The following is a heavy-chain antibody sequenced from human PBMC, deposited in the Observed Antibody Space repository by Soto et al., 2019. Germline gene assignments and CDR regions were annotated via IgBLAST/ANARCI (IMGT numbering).Heavy chain of an antibody. J-gene: IGHJ5*02. CDR3: ARGYCGSTSCDNWFDP. CDR1: GYPFTPFG. D-gene: IGHD2-2*01. CDR2: ISAYNGNT. Sequence: GSVKDYFKTSGYPFTPFGISLVRQAPGQGLEWMGWISAYNGNTNYAQKFQGRVTMTTDTSTSTAYMELRSLRSDDTAVYYCARGYCGSTSCDNWFDPWGQGTLVTVSS. V-gene: IGHV1-18*04.